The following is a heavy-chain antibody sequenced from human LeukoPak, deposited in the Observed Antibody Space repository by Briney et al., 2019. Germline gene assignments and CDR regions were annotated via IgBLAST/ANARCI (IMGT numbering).Heavy chain of an antibody. J-gene: IGHJ3*02. CDR2: MNPNSGNT. D-gene: IGHD6-13*01. Sequence: GASVKVSCKASGYTFTGYYMHWVRQATGQGLEWMGWMNPNSGNTGYAQKFQGRVTITRNTSISTAYMELSSLRSEDTAVYYCARARIAAAGRVAFDIWGQGTMVTVPS. CDR1: GYTFTGYY. CDR3: ARARIAAAGRVAFDI. V-gene: IGHV1-8*02.